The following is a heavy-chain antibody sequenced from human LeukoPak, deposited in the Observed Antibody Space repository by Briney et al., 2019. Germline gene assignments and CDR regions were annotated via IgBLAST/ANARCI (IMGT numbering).Heavy chain of an antibody. CDR3: ARDIDTSSHYGWFDP. CDR2: IWSHGRSE. Sequence: GRSLRLSCAASGFTFSNYGVHWVRQAPGKGLEWVSVIWSHGRSEYYADSVKCRFTISRDNSKNTVSLQMNSLRAEDTAVYYCARDIDTSSHYGWFDPWGQGTLVIVSS. V-gene: IGHV3-33*01. J-gene: IGHJ5*02. CDR1: GFTFSNYG. D-gene: IGHD3-22*01.